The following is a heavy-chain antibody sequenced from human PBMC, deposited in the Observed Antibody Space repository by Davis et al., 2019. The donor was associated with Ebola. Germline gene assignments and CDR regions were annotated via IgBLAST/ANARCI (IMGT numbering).Heavy chain of an antibody. V-gene: IGHV1-69*13. J-gene: IGHJ6*02. CDR2: IIPIFGTA. CDR3: ARGTAAGTRWVYYYYYGMDV. CDR1: GGTFSSYA. D-gene: IGHD6-13*01. Sequence: SVKVSCKASGGTFSSYAISWVRQAPGQGLEWMGGIIPIFGTANYAQKFQGRVTITADESTSTAYMELSSLRSEDTAVYYCARGTAAGTRWVYYYYYGMDVWGQGTTVTVSS.